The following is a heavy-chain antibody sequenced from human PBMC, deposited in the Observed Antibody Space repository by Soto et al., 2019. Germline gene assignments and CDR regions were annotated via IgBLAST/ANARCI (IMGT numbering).Heavy chain of an antibody. D-gene: IGHD3-10*01. J-gene: IGHJ4*02. CDR3: AKPSGWFGEFDY. Sequence: EVQLLESGGGLVQPGGSLRLSCAASGFTFSSYAMSWVRQAPGKGLEWVSAISGSGGSTYYANSVKGRFTISRDNSKNTLYLQMNSLRAEDTAVYYCAKPSGWFGEFDYWGQGTLVTVSS. CDR2: ISGSGGST. CDR1: GFTFSSYA. V-gene: IGHV3-23*01.